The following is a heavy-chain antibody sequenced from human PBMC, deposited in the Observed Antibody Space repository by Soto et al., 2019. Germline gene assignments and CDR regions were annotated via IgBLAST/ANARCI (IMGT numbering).Heavy chain of an antibody. V-gene: IGHV3-21*01. CDR2: ISDTSSSK. J-gene: IGHJ4*02. Sequence: EVQLVESGGGLVKPGESLRLSCAASGFTFRSYSMNWVRQAPGKGLEWVSSISDTSSSKYYAESIKGRFTISRDNAKNSLFLQMNSLRAEDTAVYFCARERGSWYSFDFWGQGTLVIFSS. CDR1: GFTFRSYS. CDR3: ARERGSWYSFDF. D-gene: IGHD6-19*01.